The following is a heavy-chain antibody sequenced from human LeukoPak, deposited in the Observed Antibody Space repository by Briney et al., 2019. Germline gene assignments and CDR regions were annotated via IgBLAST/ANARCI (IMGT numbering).Heavy chain of an antibody. CDR2: IYCSGST. J-gene: IGHJ4*02. CDR3: ARVPSDDDFWSGYLPYFDY. CDR1: GGSISNYY. Sequence: SETLFLSCSVPGGSISNYYWSWRRRPRGKGVGMVGSIYCSGSTNYNPSLKGQVTISVDTSKNQVSLILTSLTAADTAVYYCARVPSDDDFWSGYLPYFDYWGQGNLVTVSS. D-gene: IGHD3-3*01. V-gene: IGHV4-59*08.